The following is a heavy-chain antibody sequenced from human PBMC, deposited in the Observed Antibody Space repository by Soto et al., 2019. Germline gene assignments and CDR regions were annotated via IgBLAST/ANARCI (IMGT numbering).Heavy chain of an antibody. D-gene: IGHD1-26*01. J-gene: IGHJ4*02. CDR3: ARDGIGGWMPQYY. CDR2: ISAYNGDT. V-gene: IGHV1-18*01. Sequence: ASVKVSCKASGYTFFSYGFTWVRQAPGQGLEWMGWISAYNGDTRYPQKLQGRVTMTTDTSTSTAYMQLRSLRPDETAMYCFARDGIGGWMPQYYWGQGTLVTVSS. CDR1: GYTFFSYG.